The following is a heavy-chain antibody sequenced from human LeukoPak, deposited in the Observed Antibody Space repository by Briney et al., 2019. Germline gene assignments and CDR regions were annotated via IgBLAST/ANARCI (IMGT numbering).Heavy chain of an antibody. Sequence: ASVKVSCKASGYTFTNYGISWVRQAPGQGLEWMGWISAYNGNTNYAQKLQGRVTMTTDTSTTTAYMGLRSLTSDDTAVYYCARTTGIQLNNWFDPWGQGTLVTVSS. CDR3: ARTTGIQLNNWFDP. D-gene: IGHD5-18*01. J-gene: IGHJ5*02. CDR1: GYTFTNYG. V-gene: IGHV1-18*01. CDR2: ISAYNGNT.